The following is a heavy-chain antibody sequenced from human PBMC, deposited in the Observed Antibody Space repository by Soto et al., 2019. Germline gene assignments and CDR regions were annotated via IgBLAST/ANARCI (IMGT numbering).Heavy chain of an antibody. CDR3: ARETIDSSGYYFDY. Sequence: QVQLQESGPGLVKPSQTLSLTCTVSGGSINSGNSYWSWIRQPPGKGLEWIGFIYYRGSTYYNPTLPSRVAMSIDPYKHQFSLKLSFVTAADPDVYYCARETIDSSGYYFDYWGQGTLATVSS. D-gene: IGHD3-22*01. CDR1: GGSINSGNSY. V-gene: IGHV4-30-4*01. CDR2: IYYRGST. J-gene: IGHJ4*02.